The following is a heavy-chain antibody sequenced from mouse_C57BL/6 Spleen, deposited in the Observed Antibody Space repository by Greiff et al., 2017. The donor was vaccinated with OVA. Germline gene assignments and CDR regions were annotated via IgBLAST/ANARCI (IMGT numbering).Heavy chain of an antibody. J-gene: IGHJ3*01. V-gene: IGHV1-55*01. CDR1: GYTFTSYW. CDR3: ARGTGTLFFAY. CDR2: IYPGSGST. Sequence: QVQLQQSGAELVKPGASVKMSCKASGYTFTSYWITWVKQRPGQGLEWIGDIYPGSGSTNYNEKFKSKATLTVDTSSSTAYMQLSSLTSEDAAVYYCARGTGTLFFAYWGQGTLVTVSA. D-gene: IGHD4-1*01.